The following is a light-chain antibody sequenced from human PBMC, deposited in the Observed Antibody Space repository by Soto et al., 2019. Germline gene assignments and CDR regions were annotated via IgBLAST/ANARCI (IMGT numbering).Light chain of an antibody. Sequence: ESVLTQSPGTLPVSPGETVTLSCRASQSVSANYLAWYQRKPGQAPRLLIYDSSSRATGTPDRFSGSGSGTDFTLTIRRLEPDDFGVYYCQHSGGSPPLTFGGGTKVEIK. CDR2: DSS. CDR1: QSVSANY. V-gene: IGKV3-20*01. CDR3: QHSGGSPPLT. J-gene: IGKJ4*01.